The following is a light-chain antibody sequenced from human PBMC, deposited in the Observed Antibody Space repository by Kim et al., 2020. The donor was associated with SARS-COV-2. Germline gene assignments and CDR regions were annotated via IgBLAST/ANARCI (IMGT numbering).Light chain of an antibody. Sequence: QPASRTCMASQRLAHSYGNTYFNWVQEKPGQSPRRLIYKVSNRDSGVPDRFSGSGSGTDFTLTISRVEAEDVGVYYCMQGSHSPYTFGQGTKLEI. CDR3: MQGSHSPYT. V-gene: IGKV2-30*02. J-gene: IGKJ2*01. CDR1: QRLAHSYGNTY. CDR2: KVS.